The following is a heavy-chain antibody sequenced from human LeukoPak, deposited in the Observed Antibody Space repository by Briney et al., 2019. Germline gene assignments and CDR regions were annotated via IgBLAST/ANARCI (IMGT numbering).Heavy chain of an antibody. CDR3: ARGKFDIVAPADY. D-gene: IGHD5-12*01. CDR1: GYTFTSYY. CDR2: INPNSGGT. J-gene: IGHJ4*02. V-gene: IGHV1-2*02. Sequence: ASVKVSCKASGYTFTSYYMHWVRQAPGQGLEWMGWINPNSGGTNYAQKFQGRVTMTRDTSISTAYMELSRLRSDDTAVYYCARGKFDIVAPADYWGQGTLVTVSS.